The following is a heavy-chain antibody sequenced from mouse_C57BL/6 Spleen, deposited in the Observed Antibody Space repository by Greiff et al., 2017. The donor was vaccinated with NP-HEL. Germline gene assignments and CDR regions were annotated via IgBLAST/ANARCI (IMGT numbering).Heavy chain of an antibody. Sequence: QVQLKQPGAELVRPGSSVKLSCKASGYTFTSYWMDWVKQRPGQGLEWIGNIYPSDSETHYNQKFKDKATLTVDKSSSTAYMQLSSLTSEDSAVYYCARCNYYGSSFDYWGQGTTLTVSS. CDR1: GYTFTSYW. CDR2: IYPSDSET. D-gene: IGHD1-1*01. CDR3: ARCNYYGSSFDY. V-gene: IGHV1-61*01. J-gene: IGHJ2*01.